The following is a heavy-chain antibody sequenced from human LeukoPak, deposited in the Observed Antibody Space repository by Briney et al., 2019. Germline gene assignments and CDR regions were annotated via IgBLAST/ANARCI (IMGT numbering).Heavy chain of an antibody. CDR3: VRGYCSSASCPTLYYY. V-gene: IGHV3-74*01. CDR2: INNDGTTT. D-gene: IGHD2-2*01. J-gene: IGHJ4*02. CDR1: GFSFRSYW. Sequence: GGSLRLSCAGSGFSFRSYWMHWVRQVPGKGLVWVSRINNDGTTTSYADSVKGRFTISRDNAKSTVYLQMNSLRVEDTAVYYCVRGYCSSASCPTLYYYWGQGTLVTVSS.